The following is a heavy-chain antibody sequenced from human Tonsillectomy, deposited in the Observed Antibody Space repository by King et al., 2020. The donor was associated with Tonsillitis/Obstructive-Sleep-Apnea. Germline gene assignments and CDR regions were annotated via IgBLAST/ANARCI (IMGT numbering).Heavy chain of an antibody. V-gene: IGHV3-7*01. J-gene: IGHJ4*02. D-gene: IGHD6-19*01. CDR1: GFTFSSYW. CDR3: ARVEEEQWLASFDY. Sequence: QLVQSGGGLVQPGGSLRLSCAASGFTFSSYWMSWVRQAPGKGLEWVANIKQDGSEKYYVGSVKGRFTISRDNAKNSLYLQMNSLRAEDTAVYYCARVEEEQWLASFDYWGQGTLVTVSS. CDR2: IKQDGSEK.